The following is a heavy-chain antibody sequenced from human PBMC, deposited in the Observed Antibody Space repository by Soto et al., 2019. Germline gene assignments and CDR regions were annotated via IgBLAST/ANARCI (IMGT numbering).Heavy chain of an antibody. CDR1: GFSLSDNGVG. D-gene: IGHD1-26*01. Sequence: QITLKESGPTLVKRTQTLTLTCTFSGFSLSDNGVGVGWIGQPPGKALEWLALIYWDDEKIYRPSLKTRLTITKDTSKDQVLLTMTNMDPVDTATYYCAHRLTWDAFDIWGQVTMVTLSS. CDR2: IYWDDEK. V-gene: IGHV2-5*02. CDR3: AHRLTWDAFDI. J-gene: IGHJ3*02.